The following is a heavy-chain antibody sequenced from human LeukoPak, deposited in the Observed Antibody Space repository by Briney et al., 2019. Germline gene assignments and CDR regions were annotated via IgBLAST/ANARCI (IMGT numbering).Heavy chain of an antibody. Sequence: GGSLRLSCAASGFTFSSYAMSWVRQAPGKGLEWVSAISGSGGSTYYADSVKGRFTISRDNSKNTLYLQMNSLRAEDTAVYYCYIPYYDTSAYKGYWGQGTLVTVSS. D-gene: IGHD3-22*01. CDR1: GFTFSSYA. V-gene: IGHV3-23*01. J-gene: IGHJ4*02. CDR3: YIPYYDTSAYKGY. CDR2: ISGSGGST.